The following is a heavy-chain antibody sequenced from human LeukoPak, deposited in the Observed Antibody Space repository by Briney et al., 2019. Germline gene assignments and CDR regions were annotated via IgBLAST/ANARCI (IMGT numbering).Heavy chain of an antibody. V-gene: IGHV3-73*01. J-gene: IGHJ6*02. CDR2: IRSKANNYAT. CDR3: ARGGGSYQPYYYYGMDV. D-gene: IGHD1-26*01. Sequence: GGSLRLSCAASGFTFSGSAMHWVRQASGKGLEWVGRIRSKANNYATAYAASVKGRFTISRDDSKNTAYLQMNSLKTEDTAVYYCARGGGSYQPYYYYGMDVWGQGTTVTVSS. CDR1: GFTFSGSA.